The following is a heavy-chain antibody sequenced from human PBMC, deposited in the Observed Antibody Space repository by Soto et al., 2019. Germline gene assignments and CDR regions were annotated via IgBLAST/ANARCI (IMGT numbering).Heavy chain of an antibody. CDR1: GFTFNSYS. CDR2: ITGSSSAI. Sequence: EVHLVESGGGSVQPGGSLRLSCAASGFTFNSYSMHWVRQAPGKGLEWVSYITGSSSAIYYADSVKGRFTISRDNAKNSLSLQMNSLRDEDTAVYYCARGYCNGGSCYPGIYWGQGTLGSVSS. CDR3: ARGYCNGGSCYPGIY. D-gene: IGHD2-15*01. J-gene: IGHJ4*02. V-gene: IGHV3-48*02.